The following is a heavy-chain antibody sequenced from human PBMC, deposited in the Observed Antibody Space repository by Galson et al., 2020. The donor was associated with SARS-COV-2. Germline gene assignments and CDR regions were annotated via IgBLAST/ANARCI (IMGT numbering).Heavy chain of an antibody. CDR2: IVVGSGNT. CDR3: AAPSCSSTSCYDAFVI. V-gene: IGHV1-58*01. CDR1: GFTFTNSA. J-gene: IGHJ3*02. D-gene: IGHD2-2*01. Sequence: SVKVSCKASGFTFTNSAVQWVRQARGQRLEWIGWIVVGSGNTNYAQKFQERVTITRDMSTTTAYMGLSSLRSEDTAVYYCAAPSCSSTSCYDAFVIWGQGTMVTVSS.